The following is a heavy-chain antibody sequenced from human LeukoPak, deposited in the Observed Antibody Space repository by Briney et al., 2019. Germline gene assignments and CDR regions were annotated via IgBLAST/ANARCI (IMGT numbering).Heavy chain of an antibody. Sequence: GGSLRLSCAASGFTFSDYYMNWIRQAPGKGLEWVSHISSNGSIIYYTDSVRGRFSISRDNAKNSLYLQVSSLRTEDTAVYYCAKDRYSYAFEYSDSWGQGTLVTVSS. V-gene: IGHV3-11*04. J-gene: IGHJ4*02. CDR1: GFTFSDYY. CDR2: ISSNGSII. CDR3: AKDRYSYAFEYSDS. D-gene: IGHD5-18*01.